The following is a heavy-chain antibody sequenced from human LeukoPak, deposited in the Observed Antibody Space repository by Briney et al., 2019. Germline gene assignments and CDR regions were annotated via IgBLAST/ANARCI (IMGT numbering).Heavy chain of an antibody. CDR2: IFYSGST. V-gene: IGHV4-4*02. D-gene: IGHD3-10*01. Sequence: SETLSLTCAVSGGSISSSNWWSWIRQPPGKGLEWIGNIFYSGSTYYGPSLKSRLTISLDTSRNQFSLKLNSVTAADTAVYYCARDSGTTGEVKFDPWGQGTLVTVSS. J-gene: IGHJ5*02. CDR1: GGSISSSNW. CDR3: ARDSGTTGEVKFDP.